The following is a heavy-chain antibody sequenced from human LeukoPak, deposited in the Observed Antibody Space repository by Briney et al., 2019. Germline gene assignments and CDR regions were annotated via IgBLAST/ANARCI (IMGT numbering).Heavy chain of an antibody. CDR1: GFTFSSYW. V-gene: IGHV3-7*01. CDR2: IKQDGSEK. CDR3: ARVGRITIFGVVTHYYYYYMDV. J-gene: IGHJ6*03. D-gene: IGHD3-3*01. Sequence: LTGGSLRLSCAASGFTFSSYWMSWVRQAPGKGLEWVANIKQDGSEKYYVDSVKGRFTISRDNAKNSLYLQMNSLGAEDTAVYYCARVGRITIFGVVTHYYYYYMDVWGKGTTVTVSS.